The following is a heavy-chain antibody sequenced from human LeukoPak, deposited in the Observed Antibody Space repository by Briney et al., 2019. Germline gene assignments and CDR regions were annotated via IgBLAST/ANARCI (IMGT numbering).Heavy chain of an antibody. V-gene: IGHV3-7*05. J-gene: IGHJ4*02. D-gene: IGHD1-26*01. CDR1: GFTFSSYW. CDR2: IKQDGSEN. Sequence: AGGSLRLSCAASGFTFSSYWMSWVRQAPGKGLEWVANIKQDGSENYYVDSVKGRFTISRENAKNSLYLQMNSLRAEDTAVYYCATCFFVSGSYYMEYWGQGTLVTVSS. CDR3: ATCFFVSGSYYMEY.